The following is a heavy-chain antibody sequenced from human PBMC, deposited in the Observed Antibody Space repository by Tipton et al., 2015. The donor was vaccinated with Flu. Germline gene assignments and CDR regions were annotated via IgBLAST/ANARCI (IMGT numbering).Heavy chain of an antibody. CDR2: IGTIGDA. CDR3: ARGTNCSSATCFTHGMDV. J-gene: IGHJ6*02. Sequence: SLRLSCAVSGFTFSNYDMHWVRQAKGKGLEWVSGIGTIGDAYHPDPVKGRFTISRENAKNSLYLQMNSLRAGDTGVYYCARGTNCSSATCFTHGMDVWGQGTTVTVSS. V-gene: IGHV3-13*01. D-gene: IGHD2-2*01. CDR1: GFTFSNYD.